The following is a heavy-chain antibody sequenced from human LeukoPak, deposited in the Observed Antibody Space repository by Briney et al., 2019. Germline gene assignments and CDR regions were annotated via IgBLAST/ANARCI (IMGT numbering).Heavy chain of an antibody. J-gene: IGHJ4*02. D-gene: IGHD3-9*01. CDR2: ISWNSGSI. CDR1: GFTFDDYA. CDR3: AKDRRYGYYDILTGYTYFDY. Sequence: GRSLRLSCAASGFTFDDYAMHWVRQAPGKGLEWVSGISWNSGSIGYADSVKGRFTISRDNAKNSLYLQMNSLRAEDTALYYCAKDRRYGYYDILTGYTYFDYWGQGTLVTVSS. V-gene: IGHV3-9*01.